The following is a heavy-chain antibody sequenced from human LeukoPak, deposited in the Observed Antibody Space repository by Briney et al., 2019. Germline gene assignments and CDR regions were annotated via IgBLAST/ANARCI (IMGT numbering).Heavy chain of an antibody. Sequence: PGGSLRLSCAASRFTFSNYGMHWVRQAPGKGLEWVAVIWYDGSNKYYADSVKGRFTISRDNSKNTLYLQMNSLRAEDTAVYYCAGGYSHFDYWGQGTLVTAFS. CDR2: IWYDGSNK. V-gene: IGHV3-30*02. CDR1: RFTFSNYG. CDR3: AGGYSHFDY. D-gene: IGHD5-18*01. J-gene: IGHJ4*02.